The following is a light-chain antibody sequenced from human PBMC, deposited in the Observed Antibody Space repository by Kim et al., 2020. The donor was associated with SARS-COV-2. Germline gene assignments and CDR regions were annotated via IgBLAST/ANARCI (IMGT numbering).Light chain of an antibody. V-gene: IGLV2-14*01. J-gene: IGLJ3*02. CDR1: SSDVGGYNY. Sequence: GQSNTISCTGTSSDVGGYNYVSWYQQHPGKAPNLMIYEVSNRPSGVSNRFSGSKSGNTASLTISGLQAEDEADYYCSSYTSSSTRVFGGGTQLTVL. CDR3: SSYTSSSTRV. CDR2: EVS.